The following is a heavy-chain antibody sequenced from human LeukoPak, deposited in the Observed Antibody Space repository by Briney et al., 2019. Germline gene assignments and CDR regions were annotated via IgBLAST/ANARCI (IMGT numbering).Heavy chain of an antibody. J-gene: IGHJ4*02. D-gene: IGHD2-15*01. CDR3: AKDKEGIVVVVAGLLDY. V-gene: IGHV3-21*04. CDR1: GFTLSSYE. Sequence: GGSLRLSCIVSGFTLSSYEMTWFRQAPGKGLEWVSSISSSSSYIYYADSVKGRFTISRDNAKNTLYLHMDSLRAEDTAVYYCAKDKEGIVVVVAGLLDYWGQGTLVTVSS. CDR2: ISSSSSYI.